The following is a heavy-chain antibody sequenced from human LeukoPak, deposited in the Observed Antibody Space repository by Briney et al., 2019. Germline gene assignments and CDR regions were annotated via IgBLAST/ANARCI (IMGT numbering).Heavy chain of an antibody. Sequence: ESLRLSCAASGFIFSDAWMSWIRQPPGKGLEWIGEINHSGSTNYNPSLKSRVTISVDTSKNQFSLKLSSVTAADTAVYYCARGGAQPLWGQGTMVTVSS. CDR2: INHSGST. J-gene: IGHJ3*01. V-gene: IGHV4-34*01. CDR1: GFIFSDAW. D-gene: IGHD6-13*01. CDR3: ARGGAQPL.